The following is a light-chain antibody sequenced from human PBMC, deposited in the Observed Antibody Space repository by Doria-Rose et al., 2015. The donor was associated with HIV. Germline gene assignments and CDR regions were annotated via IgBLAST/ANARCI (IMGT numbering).Light chain of an antibody. V-gene: IGKV1-13*02. CDR1: QDIYTS. Sequence: LTQSPSSLSASEGDRVTITCRASQDIYTSLAWYQQKPGTAPKLLIFDASSLESGVPSRISGSGSGTDFTLAISSLQPEDFATFYCQQFYTFPHTFGQGTRLEIK. CDR2: DAS. J-gene: IGKJ5*01. CDR3: QQFYTFPHT.